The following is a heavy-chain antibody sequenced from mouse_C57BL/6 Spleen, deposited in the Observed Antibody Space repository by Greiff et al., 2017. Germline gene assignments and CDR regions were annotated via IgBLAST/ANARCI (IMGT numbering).Heavy chain of an antibody. J-gene: IGHJ3*01. CDR3: ARHDGYDYDAWFAY. Sequence: EVMLVESGGDLVKPGGSLKLSCAASGFTFSSYGMSWVRQTPDKRLEWVATISSGGSYTYYPDSVKGRFTISRDNAKNTLYLQMSSLKSEDTAMYYCARHDGYDYDAWFAYWGQGTLVTVSA. CDR1: GFTFSSYG. CDR2: ISSGGSYT. V-gene: IGHV5-6*02. D-gene: IGHD2-4*01.